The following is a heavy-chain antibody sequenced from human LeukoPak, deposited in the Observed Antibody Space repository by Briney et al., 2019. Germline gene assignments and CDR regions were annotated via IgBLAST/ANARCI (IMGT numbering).Heavy chain of an antibody. D-gene: IGHD5-18*01. CDR2: IRYDGNSK. Sequence: GGSLRLSCAASGFTFSSYGMPWVRQAPGKGLEWVAFIRYDGNSKNHADSVKGRFTISRDDFKNTLYLQMSSLRAEDTAIYYCAKGYSYGELGLWGQGTLVTVSS. CDR1: GFTFSSYG. CDR3: AKGYSYGELGL. J-gene: IGHJ4*02. V-gene: IGHV3-30*02.